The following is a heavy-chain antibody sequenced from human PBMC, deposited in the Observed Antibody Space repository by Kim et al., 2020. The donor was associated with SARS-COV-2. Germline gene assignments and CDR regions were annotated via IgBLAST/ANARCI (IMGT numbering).Heavy chain of an antibody. D-gene: IGHD2-2*01. Sequence: GGSLRLSCAASGFTFSDHYISWIRQAPGKGLEWLSLISTSSSYTKYADSVKGRFTISRDNAKNSLYLQMNSLRAEDTAVYYCARHPKVEPGAVYPRLFDYWGQGTLVTASS. J-gene: IGHJ4*02. CDR3: ARHPKVEPGAVYPRLFDY. V-gene: IGHV3-11*06. CDR2: ISTSSSYT. CDR1: GFTFSDHY.